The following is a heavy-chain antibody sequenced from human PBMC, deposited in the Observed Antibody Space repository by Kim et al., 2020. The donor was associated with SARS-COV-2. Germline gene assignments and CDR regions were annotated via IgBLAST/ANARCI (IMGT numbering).Heavy chain of an antibody. CDR2: ISSSSSYI. V-gene: IGHV3-21*01. J-gene: IGHJ3*02. D-gene: IGHD2-2*01. CDR3: ARGGYCSSTSCYRVDMIVVVNDAFDI. CDR1: GFTFSSYS. Sequence: GGSLRLSCAASGFTFSSYSMNWVRQAPGKGLEWVSSISSSSSYIYYADSVKGRFTISRDNAKNSLYLQMNSLRAEDTAVYYCARGGYCSSTSCYRVDMIVVVNDAFDIWGQGTMVTVSS.